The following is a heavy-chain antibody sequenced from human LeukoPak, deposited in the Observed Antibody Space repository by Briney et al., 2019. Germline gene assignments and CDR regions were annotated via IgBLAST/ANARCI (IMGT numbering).Heavy chain of an antibody. CDR2: ISGSGGNT. D-gene: IGHD3-22*01. Sequence: GGSLRLSCAASGFTFSSYAMSWVRQAPGEGLEWAAAISGSGGNTYYADSVKGRFTISRDNSKNTLYLQMNSLRAEDTAVYYCARDLVGSSGYLDYWGQGTLVTVSS. V-gene: IGHV3-23*01. J-gene: IGHJ4*02. CDR1: GFTFSSYA. CDR3: ARDLVGSSGYLDY.